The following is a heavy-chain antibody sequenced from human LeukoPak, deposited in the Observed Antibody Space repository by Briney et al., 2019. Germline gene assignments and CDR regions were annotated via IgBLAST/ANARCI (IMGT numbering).Heavy chain of an antibody. D-gene: IGHD1-1*01. CDR3: ARCSTPHWIFDAFDI. Sequence: ASVKVSCKASGYTFTGHYMHWVRQAPGQGPEWMGWINPNSGGTNYAQKFQGGVTMTRDTSISTAYMELSGLRSDDTAVYYRARCSTPHWIFDAFDIWGQGTMVTVSS. CDR2: INPNSGGT. CDR1: GYTFTGHY. J-gene: IGHJ3*02. V-gene: IGHV1-2*02.